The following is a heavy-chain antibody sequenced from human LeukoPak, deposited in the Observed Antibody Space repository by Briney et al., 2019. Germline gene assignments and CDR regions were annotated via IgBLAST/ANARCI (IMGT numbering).Heavy chain of an antibody. CDR1: GGTFSSYA. J-gene: IGHJ5*02. V-gene: IGHV1-69*13. D-gene: IGHD2/OR15-2a*01. Sequence: ASVKVSCKASGGTFSSYAISRVRQAPGQGLEWMGGIIPIFGTANYAQKFQGRVTITADESTSTAYMELSNLRSEDTAVYYCARDRAPTRIGFDPWGQGTLVTVSS. CDR2: IIPIFGTA. CDR3: ARDRAPTRIGFDP.